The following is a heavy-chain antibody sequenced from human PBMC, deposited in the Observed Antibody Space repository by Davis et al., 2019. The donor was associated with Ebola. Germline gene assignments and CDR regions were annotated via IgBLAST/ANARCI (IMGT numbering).Heavy chain of an antibody. CDR3: ARDKRGVVGAIDY. Sequence: MPSETLSLTCTVSGASLTTYHWSWCRQSPGRGLECLGYVFYTGTTYYNPSFKSRVTISVDTSKNQFSLRLDSVTAADTAVYFCARDKRGVVGAIDYWGQGTLVTVSS. J-gene: IGHJ4*02. V-gene: IGHV4-59*01. CDR1: GASLTTYH. CDR2: VFYTGTT. D-gene: IGHD3-10*01.